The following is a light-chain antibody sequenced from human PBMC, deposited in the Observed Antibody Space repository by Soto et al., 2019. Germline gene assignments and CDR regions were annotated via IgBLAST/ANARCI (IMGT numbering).Light chain of an antibody. Sequence: DIQMTQSPSTLSASVGDRVTITFRGSESIASWLAWYQQKPGKAPKVLIYDASSLESGVPSRFSGDGSGTEFTLTISSLQPDDFATYCCQHYDSYSRTFGQGTKVDIK. CDR3: QHYDSYSRT. J-gene: IGKJ1*01. V-gene: IGKV1-5*01. CDR1: ESIASW. CDR2: DAS.